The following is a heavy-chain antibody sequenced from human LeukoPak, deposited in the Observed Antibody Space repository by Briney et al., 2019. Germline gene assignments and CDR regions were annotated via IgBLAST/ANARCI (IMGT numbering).Heavy chain of an antibody. CDR3: AKWAARGDGLPRSHFDY. V-gene: IGHV3-23*01. Sequence: GGSLRLSCAASGFIFSSYAMSWVRQAPGKGLECVSVISGSGRTTDYADSVKGRFTVSRDNSKDTLYLQLNSLRAEDTALYYCAKWAARGDGLPRSHFDYWGQGILVTVSS. CDR1: GFIFSSYA. CDR2: ISGSGRTT. J-gene: IGHJ4*02. D-gene: IGHD2-21*02.